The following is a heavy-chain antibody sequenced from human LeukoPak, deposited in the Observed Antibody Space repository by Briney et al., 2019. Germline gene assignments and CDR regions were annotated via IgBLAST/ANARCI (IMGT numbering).Heavy chain of an antibody. D-gene: IGHD2-2*01. CDR1: GFTFSRHS. Sequence: GGSLRLSCAASGFTFSRHSMNWVRQAPGKGLEWVSSISSSSSYICYADSVRGRFSISRDNTKNSLYLQMNSLRAEDTAVYYCARVGEYDEWQDQLLVAYYYYYYMDVWGKGTTVTVSS. V-gene: IGHV3-21*01. CDR3: ARVGEYDEWQDQLLVAYYYYYYMDV. J-gene: IGHJ6*03. CDR2: ISSSSSYI.